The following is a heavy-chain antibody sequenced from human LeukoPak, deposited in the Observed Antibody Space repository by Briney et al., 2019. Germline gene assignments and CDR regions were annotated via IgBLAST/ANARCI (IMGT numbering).Heavy chain of an antibody. J-gene: IGHJ5*02. Sequence: PGGSLRLSRAASGFTFSSYEMNWVRQAPGKGLEWVSYISGIGSTIYYADSVKGRFTISRDNAKNSLYLQMHSLRAEDTAVYYCARYPSRYCTSTSCYLVHWGQGALVTVSS. CDR2: ISGIGSTI. V-gene: IGHV3-48*03. D-gene: IGHD2-2*01. CDR3: ARYPSRYCTSTSCYLVH. CDR1: GFTFSSYE.